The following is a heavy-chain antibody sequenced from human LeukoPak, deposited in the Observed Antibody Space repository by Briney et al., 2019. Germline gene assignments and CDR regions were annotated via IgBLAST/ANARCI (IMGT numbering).Heavy chain of an antibody. J-gene: IGHJ4*02. V-gene: IGHV3-7*01. CDR3: ARAKAPYGLGDY. CDR2: IKQDGSEK. Sequence: GGSLGLSCAASGFTFSDYWIDWVRQAPGKGLEWVANIKQDGSEKNYLDSVKGRFTISRDNAKNSLYLQMNSLRAEDTAMYYCARAKAPYGLGDYWGQGTLVTVSS. CDR1: GFTFSDYW. D-gene: IGHD2-8*01.